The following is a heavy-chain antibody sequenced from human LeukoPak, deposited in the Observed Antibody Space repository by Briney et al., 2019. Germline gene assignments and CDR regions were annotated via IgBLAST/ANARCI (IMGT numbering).Heavy chain of an antibody. V-gene: IGHV1-46*01. CDR3: ARDLSIAAAGTFGY. CDR2: INPSGGST. J-gene: IGHJ4*02. Sequence: GASVKVSCKASGYTFTSYYMLWVRQAPGQGLEWMGIINPSGGSTSYAQKFQGRVTMTTDTSTSTAYMELRSLRSDDTAVYYCARDLSIAAAGTFGYWGQGTLVTVSS. D-gene: IGHD6-13*01. CDR1: GYTFTSYY.